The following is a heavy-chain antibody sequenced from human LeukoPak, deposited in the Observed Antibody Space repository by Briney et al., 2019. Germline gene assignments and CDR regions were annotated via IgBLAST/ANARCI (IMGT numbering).Heavy chain of an antibody. D-gene: IGHD2-15*01. V-gene: IGHV4-59*01. J-gene: IGHJ4*02. Sequence: SETLSLTCTDPGGSISSYYWSWIRQPPGKGLEWIGYIYYSGSTNYNPSLKSRVSISVDTSKNQFSLKLRSVTAADTAVYYCARVTGYVIEDNLDYWGQGTLVTVSS. CDR1: GGSISSYY. CDR3: ARVTGYVIEDNLDY. CDR2: IYYSGST.